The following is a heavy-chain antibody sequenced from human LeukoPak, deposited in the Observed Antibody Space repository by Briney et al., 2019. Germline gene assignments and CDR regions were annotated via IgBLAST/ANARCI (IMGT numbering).Heavy chain of an antibody. D-gene: IGHD5-24*01. J-gene: IGHJ4*02. Sequence: GGSLRLSCAASGFSFNRYVMYWVRQAPGKGLEWVAVISYDGSNKYYADSVKGRFTISRDNSKNTLYLQMNSLRAEDTAVYYCAKEGDGYLDYWGQGTLVTVSS. CDR1: GFSFNRYV. CDR3: AKEGDGYLDY. CDR2: ISYDGSNK. V-gene: IGHV3-30*18.